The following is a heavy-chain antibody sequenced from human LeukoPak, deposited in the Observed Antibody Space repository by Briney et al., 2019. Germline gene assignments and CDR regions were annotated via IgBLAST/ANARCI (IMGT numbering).Heavy chain of an antibody. V-gene: IGHV4-34*01. J-gene: IGHJ4*02. CDR2: INRSGST. CDR1: GGSFSGYY. CDR3: ARYLSSWDYFDY. Sequence: SETLSLTCAVYGGSFSGYYWSWIRQPPGKGLEWIGEINRSGSTNYNPSLKSRVTISVDTSKNQFSLKLSSVTAADTAVYYCARYLSSWDYFDYWGQGTLVTVSS. D-gene: IGHD6-13*01.